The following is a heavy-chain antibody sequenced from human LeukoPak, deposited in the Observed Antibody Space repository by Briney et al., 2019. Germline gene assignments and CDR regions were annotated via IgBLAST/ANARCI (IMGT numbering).Heavy chain of an antibody. J-gene: IGHJ5*02. CDR3: AKDRLDP. Sequence: PGGSLRLSCAASGFTFTTYAMTWLGQAPGKRLECVSAISGSGDNTYYADSVKGRFTISRDNSENTLYLQMNSLRVDDTAVYYCAKDRLDPWGQGNLVTVSS. CDR2: ISGSGDNT. V-gene: IGHV3-23*01. CDR1: GFTFTTYA.